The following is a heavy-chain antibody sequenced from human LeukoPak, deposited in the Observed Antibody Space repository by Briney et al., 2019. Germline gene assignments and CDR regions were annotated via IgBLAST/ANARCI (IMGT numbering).Heavy chain of an antibody. CDR2: IGYDGSEI. CDR3: ARDFESYFDY. CDR1: GFTFSSYG. V-gene: IGHV3-33*01. D-gene: IGHD3-9*01. J-gene: IGHJ4*02. Sequence: GGSLRLSCVESGFTFSSYGMHWVRQAPGKGLEWVAVIGYDGSEIYYADSVKGRFTISRDNSKSTLYLQMNSLRAVDTAVYYCARDFESYFDYWGRGTLVTVSS.